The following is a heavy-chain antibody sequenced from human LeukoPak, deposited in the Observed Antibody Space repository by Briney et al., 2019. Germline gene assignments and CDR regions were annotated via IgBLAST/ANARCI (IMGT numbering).Heavy chain of an antibody. J-gene: IGHJ5*02. V-gene: IGHV3-64*01. D-gene: IGHD3-3*01. CDR2: ISSNGGST. CDR1: RFTFSSYA. Sequence: GGSLRLSCAASRFTFSSYALHWVSQARGKGLEYVSAISSNGGSTYYANSVKGRFTISRDNSKNTLYLQMGSLRAEDMAVYYCARDLIPHYDFWTGFDPWGQGTPVTVSS. CDR3: ARDLIPHYDFWTGFDP.